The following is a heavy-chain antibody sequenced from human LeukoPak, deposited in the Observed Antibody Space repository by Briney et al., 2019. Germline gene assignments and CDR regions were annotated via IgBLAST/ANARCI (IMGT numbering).Heavy chain of an antibody. D-gene: IGHD2-2*01. J-gene: IGHJ5*02. V-gene: IGHV4-4*07. CDR1: GGSISSYY. Sequence: SETLSLTCTVSGGSISSYYWSWIRQPAGKGLEWIGRIYTSGSTNYNPSLKSRVTMSVDTSKNQFSRKLSSVTAADTAVYYCARVLGSTSSDWFDPWGQGTLVTVSS. CDR2: IYTSGST. CDR3: ARVLGSTSSDWFDP.